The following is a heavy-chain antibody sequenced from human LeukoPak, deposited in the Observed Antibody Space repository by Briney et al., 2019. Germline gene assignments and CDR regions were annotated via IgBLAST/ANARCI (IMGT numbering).Heavy chain of an antibody. J-gene: IGHJ6*03. CDR1: GGSISSGDYY. CDR2: IYYSGST. Sequence: PSQTLSLTCTVSGGSISSGDYYWSWIRQPPGKGLEWIGYIYYSGSTYYNPSLKSRVTISVDTSNNQFSLKLSSVTAADTAVYYCARGYSGYDYYYYYYMDVWGKGTTVTVSS. CDR3: ARGYSGYDYYYYYYMDV. D-gene: IGHD5-12*01. V-gene: IGHV4-30-4*08.